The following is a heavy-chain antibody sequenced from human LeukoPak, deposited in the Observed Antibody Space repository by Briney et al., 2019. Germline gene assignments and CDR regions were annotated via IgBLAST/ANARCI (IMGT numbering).Heavy chain of an antibody. Sequence: SETLSLTCAVSGGSISSGGYSWSWIRQPPGKGLEWIGYIYHSGSTYYNPSLKSRVTISVDRSKNQFSLKLSSVTAADTAVYYCARERSFMGGYDIMDGGMDVWGQGTTVTVSS. J-gene: IGHJ6*02. D-gene: IGHD5-12*01. V-gene: IGHV4-30-2*01. CDR3: ARERSFMGGYDIMDGGMDV. CDR2: IYHSGST. CDR1: GGSISSGGYS.